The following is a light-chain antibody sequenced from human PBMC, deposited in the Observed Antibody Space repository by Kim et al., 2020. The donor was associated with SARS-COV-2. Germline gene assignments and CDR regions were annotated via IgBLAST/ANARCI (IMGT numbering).Light chain of an antibody. J-gene: IGKJ2*01. V-gene: IGKV3-20*01. CDR2: GAS. CDR1: QSGSSNY. CDR3: QQYGSSPYT. Sequence: LSPGKRATLSCRASQSGSSNYLAWCQQKPGQAPSLLIYGASSRATGIPDRFSGSGSGTDFTLTISRLEPEDFAVYYCQQYGSSPYTFGQGTKLEI.